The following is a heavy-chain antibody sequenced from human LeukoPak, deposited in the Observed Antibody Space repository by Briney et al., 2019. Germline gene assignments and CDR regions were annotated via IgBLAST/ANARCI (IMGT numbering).Heavy chain of an antibody. J-gene: IGHJ3*02. CDR3: ARRWWEPPGASQRVGAFDI. V-gene: IGHV4-39*01. Sequence: SETLSLTCTVSGDSISSSSYYWGWIRQPPGKGLEWIGSIYYSGSTYYNPSLKSRVTISVDTSKNQFSLKLSSVTAADTAVYYCARRWWEPPGASQRVGAFDIWGQGTMVTVSS. CDR1: GDSISSSSYY. D-gene: IGHD1-26*01. CDR2: IYYSGST.